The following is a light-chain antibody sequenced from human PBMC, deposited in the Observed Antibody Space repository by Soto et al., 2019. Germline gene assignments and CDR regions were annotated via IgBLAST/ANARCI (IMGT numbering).Light chain of an antibody. CDR2: DDN. CDR3: GSWDSSLSAYV. Sequence: QSVLTQPPAVSAAPGQKVTISCSGRSSNIGGNSVSWYQQLPGTAPTLLIYDDNKRPSGIPDRFSGSKSGTSATLGITGFQTGDEADYYCGSWDSSLSAYVFGTGTTVTVL. CDR1: SSNIGGNS. J-gene: IGLJ1*01. V-gene: IGLV1-51*01.